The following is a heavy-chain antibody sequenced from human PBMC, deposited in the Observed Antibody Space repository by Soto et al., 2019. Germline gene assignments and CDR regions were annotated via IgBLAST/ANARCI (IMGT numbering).Heavy chain of an antibody. D-gene: IGHD4-17*01. Sequence: EVQLVESGGGLVQPGRSLRLSCAASGLTFDDYGMHWVRQGPGKGLEWVSGISWDSGSIGYADSVKGRFTISRDNAKNSLYLQMNSLRAEDTAWYDCAKGPGLRHFDYWGQGTLVTVSS. J-gene: IGHJ4*02. CDR2: ISWDSGSI. CDR1: GLTFDDYG. CDR3: AKGPGLRHFDY. V-gene: IGHV3-9*01.